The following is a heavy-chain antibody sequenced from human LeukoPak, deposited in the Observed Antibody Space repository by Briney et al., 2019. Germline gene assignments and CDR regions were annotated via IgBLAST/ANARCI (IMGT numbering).Heavy chain of an antibody. CDR1: GFTFSSYG. CDR3: ARAPGSATVLYFDY. V-gene: IGHV3-33*01. CDR2: IWYDGSNK. Sequence: PGGSLRLSCAASGFTFSSYGMHWVRQAPGKGLEWVAVIWYDGSNKYYADSVKGRFTISRDNSKNTLYLQMNSLRAEDTAVYYCARAPGSATVLYFDYWGQGTLVTVSS. J-gene: IGHJ4*02. D-gene: IGHD4-17*01.